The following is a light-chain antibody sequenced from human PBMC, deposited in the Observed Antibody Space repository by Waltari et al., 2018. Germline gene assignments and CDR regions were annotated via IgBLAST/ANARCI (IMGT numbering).Light chain of an antibody. CDR2: AAS. CDR3: QQSKEVPFT. CDR1: QPLPTY. Sequence: DIQLTQSPSYLSAAVGDSVTITCRASQPLPTYLNWYPQRPGTAPKFLIYAASNLETGVPSRFRGGGSGTYFTLTISGLQPDDFATYYCQQSKEVPFTFGQGTKLEIK. J-gene: IGKJ2*01. V-gene: IGKV1-39*01.